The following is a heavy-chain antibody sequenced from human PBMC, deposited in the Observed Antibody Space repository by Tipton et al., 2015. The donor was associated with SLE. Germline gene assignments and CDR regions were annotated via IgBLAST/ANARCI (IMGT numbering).Heavy chain of an antibody. Sequence: TLSLTCTVSGGSISSFYCSWIRQPPGKGLEWIGYIYYSGSTNYNPPLKSRVTISVDTSKNQFSLKLSSVTAADTAVYYCARGYQLPLGPYYYYYMDVWGKGTTVTVSS. CDR2: IYYSGST. D-gene: IGHD2-2*01. CDR3: ARGYQLPLGPYYYYYMDV. J-gene: IGHJ6*03. V-gene: IGHV4-59*01. CDR1: GGSISSFY.